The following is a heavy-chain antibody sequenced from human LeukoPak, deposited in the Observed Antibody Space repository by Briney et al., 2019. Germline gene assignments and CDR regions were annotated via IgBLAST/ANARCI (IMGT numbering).Heavy chain of an antibody. CDR2: ISSNGGST. CDR1: GFTFSSYA. Sequence: GGSLRLSCAASGFTFSSYAMHWVRQAPGKGLEYVSAISSNGGSTYYANSVKGRFTISRDNSKNTLYLQMGSLRAEDMAVYYCASGGDYAHYWGQGTLVTVSS. D-gene: IGHD2-21*02. J-gene: IGHJ4*02. V-gene: IGHV3-64*01. CDR3: ASGGDYAHY.